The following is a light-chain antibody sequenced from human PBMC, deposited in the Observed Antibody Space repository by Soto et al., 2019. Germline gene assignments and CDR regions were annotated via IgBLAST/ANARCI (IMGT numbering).Light chain of an antibody. J-gene: IGLJ2*01. CDR1: SSDIGSYNL. CDR3: CSYAGSNTVI. V-gene: IGLV2-23*01. Sequence: QSVLTQPASVSGSPGQSITISCTGTSSDIGSYNLVSWYQHHPGKAPKLIIYEATKRPPGVSNRFSASTSANTASLTISGLQAEDESDYYCCSYAGSNTVIFGGGTKVTVL. CDR2: EAT.